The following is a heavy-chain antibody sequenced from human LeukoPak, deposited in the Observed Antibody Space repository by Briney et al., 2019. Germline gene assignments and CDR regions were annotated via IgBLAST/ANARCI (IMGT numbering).Heavy chain of an antibody. CDR3: ARAAIAAAVNYYYYMDV. CDR1: GGSMNSNRYY. D-gene: IGHD6-13*01. Sequence: ETLSLTCTVSGGSMNSNRYYWAWVRQAPGKGLEWVSSISSSSSYIYYADSVKGRFTISRDNAKNSLYLQMNSLRAEDTAVYYCARAAIAAAVNYYYYMDVWGKGTTVTISS. CDR2: ISSSSSYI. V-gene: IGHV3-21*01. J-gene: IGHJ6*03.